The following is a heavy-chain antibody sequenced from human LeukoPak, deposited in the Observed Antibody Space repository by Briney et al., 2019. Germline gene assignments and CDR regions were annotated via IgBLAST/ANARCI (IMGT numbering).Heavy chain of an antibody. CDR3: ASQDYYDYVWGSYPFDY. CDR1: GGSISSSNW. D-gene: IGHD3-16*02. V-gene: IGHV4-4*02. Sequence: SGTLSLTCAVSGGSISSSNWWSWVRQPPGKGLEWIGEIYHSGSTNYNPSLKSRVTISVDKSKNQFSLKLSSVTAADTAVYYCASQDYYDYVWGSYPFDYWGQGTLVTVSS. CDR2: IYHSGST. J-gene: IGHJ4*02.